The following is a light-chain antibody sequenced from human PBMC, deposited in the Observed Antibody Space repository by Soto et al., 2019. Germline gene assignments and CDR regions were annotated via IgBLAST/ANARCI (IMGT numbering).Light chain of an antibody. CDR3: SSYTSSSNVV. V-gene: IGLV2-14*01. Sequence: QSALTQPASVSGSPGQSITISCTGTSSDVGGHNYVSWYQQHPGKAPKLMIYDVSNRPSGVSNRFSGSKSGNTASLTISGLQAEDEADYYCSSYTSSSNVVFGGGTKLTVL. CDR1: SSDVGGHNY. J-gene: IGLJ2*01. CDR2: DVS.